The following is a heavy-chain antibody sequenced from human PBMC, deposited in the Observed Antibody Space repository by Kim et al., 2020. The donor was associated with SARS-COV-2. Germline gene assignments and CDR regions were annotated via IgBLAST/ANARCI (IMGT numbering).Heavy chain of an antibody. CDR2: INHSGST. J-gene: IGHJ4*02. CDR1: GGSFSGYY. Sequence: SETLSLTCAVYGGSFSGYYWSWIRQPPGKGLEWIGEINHSGSTNYNPSLKSRVTISVDTSKNQFSLKLSSVTAADTAVYYCTSNYYGSGSYQGSLPYWGQGTLVTVSS. D-gene: IGHD3-10*01. CDR3: TSNYYGSGSYQGSLPY. V-gene: IGHV4-34*01.